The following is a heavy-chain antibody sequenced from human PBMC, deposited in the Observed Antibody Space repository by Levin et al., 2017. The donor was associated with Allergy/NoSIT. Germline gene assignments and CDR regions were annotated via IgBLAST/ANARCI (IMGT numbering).Heavy chain of an antibody. CDR3: ARVPVVVVAATFRAFDS. V-gene: IGHV4-34*01. CDR1: GGSFSGYY. CDR2: INHSGST. D-gene: IGHD2-15*01. J-gene: IGHJ3*02. Sequence: SETLSLTCAVYGGSFSGYYWSWIRQPPGKGLEWIGEINHSGSTNYNPSLKSRVTISADTSKNQFSLKLSSVTAADTAVYYCARVPVVVVAATFRAFDSWGQGTMVTVSS.